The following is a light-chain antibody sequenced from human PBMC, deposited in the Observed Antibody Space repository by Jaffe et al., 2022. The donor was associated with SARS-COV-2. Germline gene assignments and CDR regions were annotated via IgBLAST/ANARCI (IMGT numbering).Light chain of an antibody. CDR3: SSYSSSTTWV. CDR2: EVT. J-gene: IGLJ3*02. Sequence: QSALTQPPSVSGSPGQSVTISCTGTSSDVGSYNRVSWYQQPPGTAPKLIISEVTNRPSGVPDRFSGSKSGNTASLTISGLQAEDEADYYCSSYSSSTTWVFGGGTKLTVV. V-gene: IGLV2-18*02. CDR1: SSDVGSYNR.